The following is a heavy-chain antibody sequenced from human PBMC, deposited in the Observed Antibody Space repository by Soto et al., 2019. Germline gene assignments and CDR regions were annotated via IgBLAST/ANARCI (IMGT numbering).Heavy chain of an antibody. J-gene: IGHJ4*02. CDR2: IYYSGST. CDR1: GGSISSYY. V-gene: IGHV4-59*08. D-gene: IGHD3-9*01. CDR3: ARRTDILTGYYEYYFDY. Sequence: SETLSLTCTVSGGSISSYYWSWIRQPPGKGLEWIGYIYYSGSTNYNPSLKSRVTISVDTSKNQFSLKLSSVTAADTAVYYCARRTDILTGYYEYYFDYWGQGTLVTVSS.